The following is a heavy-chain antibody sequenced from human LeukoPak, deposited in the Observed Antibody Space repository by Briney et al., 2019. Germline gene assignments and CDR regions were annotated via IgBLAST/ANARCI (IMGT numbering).Heavy chain of an antibody. Sequence: PSETLSLTGAVSGYSIISDYYWDWIWQPPGKGLEWIGYISTSGSTNYNPSLKSRVSISLDTSNNRFSLNLNFVTAADTAVYFCARPRTSYRYTFDYWGPGALVTVSS. CDR1: GYSIISDYY. V-gene: IGHV4-4*09. J-gene: IGHJ4*02. CDR2: ISTSGST. CDR3: ARPRTSYRYTFDY. D-gene: IGHD5-18*01.